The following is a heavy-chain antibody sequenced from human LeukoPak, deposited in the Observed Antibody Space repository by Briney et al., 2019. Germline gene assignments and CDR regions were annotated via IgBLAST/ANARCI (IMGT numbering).Heavy chain of an antibody. J-gene: IGHJ4*02. CDR3: ARGPAVASRGLSV. CDR2: INQSGVA. D-gene: IGHD6-19*01. CDR1: GGSFSGYY. Sequence: PSEPLSLPCAVYGGSFSGYYCTWIRQPPGKGLEWIGEINQSGVANYNPSLKSRLTISIDTSKNQFSLKLTSVTAADTAVYYCARGPAVASRGLSVWGQGSLITVSS. V-gene: IGHV4-34*01.